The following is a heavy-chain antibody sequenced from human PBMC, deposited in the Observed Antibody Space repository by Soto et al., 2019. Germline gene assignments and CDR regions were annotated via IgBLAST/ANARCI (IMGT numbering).Heavy chain of an antibody. CDR3: ARLKIVVVVAATRKGYYYGMDV. CDR2: ISAYNGHT. D-gene: IGHD2-15*01. Sequence: QVQLVQSGAEVKKPGAPVKVSCKASGYTFTNYGISWVRQAPGQGLEWMGWISAYNGHTNYAQKLQGRVTMTTDTSTNTAYMELRSLRSDDTAVYYCARLKIVVVVAATRKGYYYGMDVWGQGTTVTVSS. CDR1: GYTFTNYG. V-gene: IGHV1-18*01. J-gene: IGHJ6*02.